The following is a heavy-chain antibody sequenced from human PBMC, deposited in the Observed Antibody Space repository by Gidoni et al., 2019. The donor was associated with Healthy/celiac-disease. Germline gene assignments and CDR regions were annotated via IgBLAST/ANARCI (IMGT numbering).Heavy chain of an antibody. CDR3: AREGSGIVGASSDAFDI. Sequence: QVQLQQWGAGLLTPSETLSLTCAVYGGSFSGYYWSWIRQPPGKGLEWTGEINHSGSTNYNPSLKSRVTISVDTSKNQFSLKLSSVTAADTAVYYCAREGSGIVGASSDAFDIWGQGTMVTVSS. D-gene: IGHD1-26*01. CDR2: INHSGST. CDR1: GGSFSGYY. V-gene: IGHV4-34*01. J-gene: IGHJ3*02.